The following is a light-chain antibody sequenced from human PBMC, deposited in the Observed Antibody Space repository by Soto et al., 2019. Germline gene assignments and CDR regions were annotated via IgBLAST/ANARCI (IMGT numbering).Light chain of an antibody. V-gene: IGLV7-46*01. J-gene: IGLJ3*02. CDR3: LLSYSGYML. CDR1: TVAVTGGHY. CDR2: DTN. Sequence: QAVVTQEASLTVSPGGTVTLTCGSSTVAVTGGHYPFWFQQKPGQAPRTLIYDTNSKHSWTPARFSGSLLGGKAALTLSGAQPEDEADYYCLLSYSGYMLFGGGTKVSVL.